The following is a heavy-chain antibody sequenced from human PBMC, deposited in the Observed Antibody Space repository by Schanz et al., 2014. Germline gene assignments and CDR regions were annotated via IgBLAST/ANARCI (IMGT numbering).Heavy chain of an antibody. CDR1: GYTFTAYY. V-gene: IGHV7-4-1*02. D-gene: IGHD6-19*01. Sequence: QVQLVQSGAEVKKPGASVKVSCKASGYTFTAYYFHWVRQAPGQGLEWMGWINTNTGNPTYAQGFTGRFVFSLDTSVSTAYLQISSLKAEDTAAYYCTTETIAMAGTFSIWGQGTLVTVSS. CDR2: INTNTGNP. CDR3: TTETIAMAGTFSI. J-gene: IGHJ4*02.